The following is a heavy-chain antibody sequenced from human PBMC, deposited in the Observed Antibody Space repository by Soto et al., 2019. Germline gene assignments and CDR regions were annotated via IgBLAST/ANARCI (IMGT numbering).Heavy chain of an antibody. V-gene: IGHV3-15*04. D-gene: IGHD3-22*01. Sequence: GGSLRLSCEASGLSFSDAWMSWVRQAPGKGLEWVARIVSKKDNGRIDYAAPVRGRFTISRDDSKSTVYLQMNGLRVEDTAVYSCAKDSTYYYNTLPRAYFDSWGQGTPVTVSS. CDR3: AKDSTYYYNTLPRAYFDS. CDR1: GLSFSDAW. J-gene: IGHJ4*02. CDR2: IVSKKDNGRI.